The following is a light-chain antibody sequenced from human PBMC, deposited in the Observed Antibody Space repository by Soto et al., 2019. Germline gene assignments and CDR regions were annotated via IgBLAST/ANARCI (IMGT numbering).Light chain of an antibody. CDR3: QQYGSSQYT. J-gene: IGKJ2*01. Sequence: EVVLRQSPGTLSLAPGERGSLACRASQSVSSNLAWYQQKPGQAPRLLIYGASSRATGIPDRFSGSGSGTHFTLTISRLEPEDFAIYYCQQYGSSQYTFGQGTKVDIK. CDR2: GAS. CDR1: QSVSSN. V-gene: IGKV3-20*01.